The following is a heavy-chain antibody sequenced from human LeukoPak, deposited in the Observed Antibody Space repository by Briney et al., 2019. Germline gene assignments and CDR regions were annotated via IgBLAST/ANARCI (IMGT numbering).Heavy chain of an antibody. CDR1: GFTFSTSS. CDR3: VRAPTRSGPFDL. Sequence: PGGSLRLSCAASGFTFSTSSMNWVRQAPGRGLEWISYISSGSSAIYYADSLKGRFTVSRDNARNSLYLQMNRLRAEDTAVYYCVRAPTRSGPFDLWGQGTMVTVSS. V-gene: IGHV3-48*01. D-gene: IGHD4-17*01. CDR2: ISSGSSAI. J-gene: IGHJ3*01.